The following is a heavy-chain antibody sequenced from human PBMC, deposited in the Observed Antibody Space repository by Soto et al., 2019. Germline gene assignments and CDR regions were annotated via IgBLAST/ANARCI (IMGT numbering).Heavy chain of an antibody. D-gene: IGHD3-10*01. J-gene: IGHJ4*02. CDR1: GGSFSGYY. V-gene: IGHV4-34*01. CDR3: ARLLGWFGGLSDDY. Sequence: SETLSLTCAVYGGSFSGYYWSWIRQPPGKGLEWIGEINHSGSTNYNPSLKSRVTISVDTSKNQFSLKLSSVTAADTAVYYCARLLGWFGGLSDDYWGQGTLVTVSS. CDR2: INHSGST.